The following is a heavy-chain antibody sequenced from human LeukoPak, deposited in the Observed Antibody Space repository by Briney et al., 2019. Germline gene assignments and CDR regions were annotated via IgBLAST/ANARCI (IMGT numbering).Heavy chain of an antibody. Sequence: ASVKVSCKASGYTFTSYGISWVRQAPGQGLEWMGWISAYNGKTNYAQKFQGRVTITADKSTSTAYMELSSLRSEDTAVYYCARALPEYSSGWTACHYYFDYWGQGTLVTVSS. CDR3: ARALPEYSSGWTACHYYFDY. J-gene: IGHJ4*02. D-gene: IGHD6-19*01. CDR1: GYTFTSYG. V-gene: IGHV1-18*01. CDR2: ISAYNGKT.